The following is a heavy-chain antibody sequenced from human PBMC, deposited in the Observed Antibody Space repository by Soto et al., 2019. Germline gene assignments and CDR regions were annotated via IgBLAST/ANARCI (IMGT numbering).Heavy chain of an antibody. CDR1: KFTFSTYW. CDR3: ARDLEAVAGKPLTCAP. V-gene: IGHV3-7*04. Sequence: EVQLVESGGGLVQPGGSLRLSCTASKFTFSTYWMTWVRQAPGNGLEWVANINEDGSERNYVDSVKGRFTISRDNSKNSLYLQMDSLTAEDTAVYYCARDLEAVAGKPLTCAPWGQGTLVTVSS. D-gene: IGHD6-19*01. J-gene: IGHJ5*02. CDR2: INEDGSER.